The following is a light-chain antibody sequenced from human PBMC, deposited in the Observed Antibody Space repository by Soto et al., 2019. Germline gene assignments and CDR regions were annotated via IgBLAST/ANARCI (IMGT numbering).Light chain of an antibody. CDR1: QTISSY. V-gene: IGKV1-39*01. CDR2: AAS. J-gene: IGKJ4*01. Sequence: DIQMTQSPSSLSASAGDRVTITCRASQTISSYLNWYQQKPGKAPKLLIYAASSLQSGVPSRFSGSGSVTDFTLTISSLEPEDFATYYCQQSYSNLLSFGGGTKVDIK. CDR3: QQSYSNLLS.